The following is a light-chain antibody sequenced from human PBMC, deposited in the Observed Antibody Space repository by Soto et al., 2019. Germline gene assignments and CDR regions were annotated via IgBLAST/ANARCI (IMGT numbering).Light chain of an antibody. V-gene: IGLV2-14*01. CDR1: SSDVGGYKF. CDR3: SSYTRSSSVV. CDR2: EVS. Sequence: HSALTQPASVSGSPGQSITISCTGTSSDVGGYKFVSWYQQHPGKAPKLIIYEVSNRPSGVSNRFSGSKSGNAASLTISGLQAEDEADYYCSSYTRSSSVVFGGGTKLTVL. J-gene: IGLJ3*02.